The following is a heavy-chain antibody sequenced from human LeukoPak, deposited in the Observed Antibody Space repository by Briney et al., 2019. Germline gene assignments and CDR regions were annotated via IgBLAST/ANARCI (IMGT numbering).Heavy chain of an antibody. CDR2: INHGGLT. J-gene: IGHJ5*02. D-gene: IGHD3-16*02. CDR3: ARARAFVWGSYRYIPYYFDP. V-gene: IGHV4-34*01. CDR1: GDSFKNYC. Sequence: SETLSLTCAVYGDSFKNYCWTWIRQSPEKGLEWIGEINHGGLTSYNPSLESRLTLLVDTSKNQFSLNLRSVTAADTAVYFCARARAFVWGSYRYIPYYFDPWGQGTLVTVSS.